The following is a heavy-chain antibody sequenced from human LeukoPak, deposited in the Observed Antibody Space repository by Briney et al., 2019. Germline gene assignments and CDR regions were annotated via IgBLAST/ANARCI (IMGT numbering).Heavy chain of an antibody. V-gene: IGHV4-4*02. J-gene: IGHJ3*02. CDR1: GGSISSSNW. CDR3: ARGSRLSSSWYAFDI. CDR2: IYHSGST. D-gene: IGHD6-13*01. Sequence: SETLSLTCAVSGGSISSSNWWSWVRQPPGKGLEWIGEIYHSGSTNYNPSLKSRVTISVDKSKNQFSLKLSSVTAADTAVYYCARGSRLSSSWYAFDIWGQGTMVTVSS.